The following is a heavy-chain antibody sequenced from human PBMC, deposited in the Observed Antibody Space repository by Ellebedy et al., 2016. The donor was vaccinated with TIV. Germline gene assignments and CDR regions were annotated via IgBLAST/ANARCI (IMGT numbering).Heavy chain of an antibody. D-gene: IGHD6-6*01. CDR1: GFTFSSYN. CDR3: AKDYEQLTTDY. Sequence: GGSLRLSXDAFGFTFSSYNMNWVRQAPGQGLEWVSYISDSSGTKYYADSVKGRFTISRDNVKNTLYLQMNSLRAEDTAVYYCAKDYEQLTTDYWGQGTLVTVSS. J-gene: IGHJ4*02. CDR2: ISDSSGTK. V-gene: IGHV3-48*01.